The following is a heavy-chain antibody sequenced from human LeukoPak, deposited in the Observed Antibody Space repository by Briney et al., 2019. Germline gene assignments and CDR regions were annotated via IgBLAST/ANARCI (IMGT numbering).Heavy chain of an antibody. Sequence: ASVKVSCKVSGYTLTELSMHWVRQAPGKGLEWMGGFDPEDGETIYAQKFQGRVTMTEDTSTDTAYMELSSLRSEDTAVYYCARHDILTGYLNYYYGMDVWGQGTTVTVSS. J-gene: IGHJ6*02. D-gene: IGHD3-9*01. V-gene: IGHV1-24*01. CDR1: GYTLTELS. CDR2: FDPEDGET. CDR3: ARHDILTGYLNYYYGMDV.